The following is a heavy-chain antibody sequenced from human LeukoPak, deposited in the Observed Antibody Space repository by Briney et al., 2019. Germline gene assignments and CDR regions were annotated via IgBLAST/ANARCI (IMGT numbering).Heavy chain of an antibody. J-gene: IGHJ3*02. CDR1: GGSISIGGYY. CDR3: ARVIRRDPYNYDGFDI. V-gene: IGHV4-61*02. Sequence: SPTLSPTCTVSGGSISIGGYYWSWIRQPAGKGLEWIGRIYSDGSSNCSPSLKSRVTISIDTSKNQFSLNLSSVTAADTAVYYCARVIRRDPYNYDGFDIWGQGTMVTVSS. D-gene: IGHD5-24*01. CDR2: IYSDGSS.